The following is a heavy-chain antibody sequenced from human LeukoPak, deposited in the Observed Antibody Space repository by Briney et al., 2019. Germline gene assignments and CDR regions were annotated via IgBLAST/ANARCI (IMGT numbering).Heavy chain of an antibody. V-gene: IGHV3-11*05. CDR2: ISSSSSHT. J-gene: IGHJ1*01. D-gene: IGHD3-22*01. Sequence: TGGSLRLSYAASGFNFNHYYMTWIRQAPGKGLEWVSYISSSSSHTNYADSVKGRFTISRDTAKNSLYLHMNSLRAEDTAVYYCARGGGYYYDSSDYYREEYFQHWGQGTLVTVSS. CDR3: ARGGGYYYDSSDYYREEYFQH. CDR1: GFNFNHYY.